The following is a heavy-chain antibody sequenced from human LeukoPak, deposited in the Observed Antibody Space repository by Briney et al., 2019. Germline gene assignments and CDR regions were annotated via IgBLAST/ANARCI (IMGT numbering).Heavy chain of an antibody. CDR2: IHSDGSST. Sequence: PGGSLPHSFVVSGFTFSSYWMHWVRQAPGKGLVWVSRIHSDGSSTTYADSVKGRFTISRDNAKNTLYLQMNSLRAEDTAVYYCARGRYNDRGVDYWGEGTLVTVSS. J-gene: IGHJ4*02. CDR3: ARGRYNDRGVDY. V-gene: IGHV3-74*01. CDR1: GFTFSSYW. D-gene: IGHD1-1*01.